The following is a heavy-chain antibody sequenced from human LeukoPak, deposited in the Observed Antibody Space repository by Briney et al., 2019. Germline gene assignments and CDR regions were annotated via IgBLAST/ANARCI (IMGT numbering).Heavy chain of an antibody. D-gene: IGHD3-22*01. CDR3: ARDYYDSSGYSPYNWFDP. J-gene: IGHJ5*02. V-gene: IGHV4-34*01. Sequence: PSETLSLTCAVYGGSFSGYYWSWIRQPPGKGLEWIGEINHSGSTNYNPSLKSRVTMSVDTSKNQFSLKLSSVTAADTAVYYCARDYYDSSGYSPYNWFDPWGQGTLVTVSS. CDR2: INHSGST. CDR1: GGSFSGYY.